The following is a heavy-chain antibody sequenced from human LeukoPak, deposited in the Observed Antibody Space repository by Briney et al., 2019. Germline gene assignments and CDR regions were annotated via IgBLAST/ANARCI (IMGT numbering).Heavy chain of an antibody. CDR3: ARDSDETSGYYHGHFDY. V-gene: IGHV4-34*01. J-gene: IGHJ4*02. CDR2: INHSGST. D-gene: IGHD3-22*01. Sequence: PSETLSLTCAVYGGSFSGYYWSWIRQPPGKGLEWIGEINHSGSTNYNPSLKSRVTISLDTSKNQFSLQLSSVTAADTAVYYCARDSDETSGYYHGHFDYWGQGTLVTVSS. CDR1: GGSFSGYY.